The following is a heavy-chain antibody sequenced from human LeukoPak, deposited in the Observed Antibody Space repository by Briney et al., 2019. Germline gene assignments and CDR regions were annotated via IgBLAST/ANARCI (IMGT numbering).Heavy chain of an antibody. V-gene: IGHV3-20*03. Sequence: GGSLRLSYDVSGFTFTKHDMSWFRRPPGKGLEWVSSISRSGAYSHYAASVRGRFTISRDNSNDTLFLQMTGLQVADTAIYYCARGSLGPAYWGRGTLVAVSS. CDR3: ARGSLGPAY. CDR2: ISRSGAYS. J-gene: IGHJ1*01. CDR1: GFTFTKHD. D-gene: IGHD3-10*01.